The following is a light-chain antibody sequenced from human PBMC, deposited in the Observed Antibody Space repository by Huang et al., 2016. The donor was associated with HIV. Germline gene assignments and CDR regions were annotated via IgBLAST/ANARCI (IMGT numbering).Light chain of an antibody. V-gene: IGKV2-28*01. CDR1: QSLLNSNGYNS. CDR3: MQALQTPYT. J-gene: IGKJ2*01. CDR2: LGS. Sequence: DIVMTQSPLSLPVTPGEPASISCRSSQSLLNSNGYNSLDWYLQKPGQSPQLLIYLGSYRASGVPDRFSGSGSGTDFTLKISRVEAEDVGVYYCMQALQTPYTFGQGTKLEIK.